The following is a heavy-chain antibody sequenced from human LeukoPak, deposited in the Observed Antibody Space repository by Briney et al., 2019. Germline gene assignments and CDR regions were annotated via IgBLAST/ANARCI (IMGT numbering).Heavy chain of an antibody. CDR1: GYTFSSYY. Sequence: ASVKVSCKASGYTFSSYYMHWVRQAPGQGLEWTGIMSPSGDYTRYTQKLQGRVSMTLDTSTSTVYMELNSLESEDTAMYYCARDNSGWSVDYWGQGTLVTVTS. D-gene: IGHD6-19*01. CDR3: ARDNSGWSVDY. CDR2: MSPSGDYT. J-gene: IGHJ4*02. V-gene: IGHV1-46*04.